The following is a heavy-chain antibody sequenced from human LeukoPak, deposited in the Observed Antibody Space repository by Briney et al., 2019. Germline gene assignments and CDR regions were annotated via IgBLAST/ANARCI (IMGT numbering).Heavy chain of an antibody. V-gene: IGHV1-69*06. CDR3: ASSVVPAAMAYYYMDV. D-gene: IGHD2-2*01. CDR2: IIPIFGTA. CDR1: GGTFSSYA. Sequence: ASVKVSCKASGGTFSSYAISWVRQAPGQGLEWMGGIIPIFGTANYAQKFQGRVTITADKSTSTAYMELSSLRSEDTAVYYCASSVVPAAMAYYYMDVWGKGTTVTVSS. J-gene: IGHJ6*03.